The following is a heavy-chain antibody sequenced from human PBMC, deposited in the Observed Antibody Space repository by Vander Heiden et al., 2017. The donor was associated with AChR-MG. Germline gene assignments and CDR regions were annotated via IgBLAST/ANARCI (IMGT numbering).Heavy chain of an antibody. V-gene: IGHV1-58*01. CDR2: IVVGSGNT. CDR3: AAGHHKYYYYGMDV. CDR1: GFTFTSSA. Sequence: QMQLVQSGPEVKKPGTSVKVSCKASGFTFTSSAVQWVRQARGQRLEWIGWIVVGSGNTNYAQKFQERVTITRDMSTSTAYMELSSLRSEDTAVYYCAAGHHKYYYYGMDVWGQGTTVTVSS. J-gene: IGHJ6*02.